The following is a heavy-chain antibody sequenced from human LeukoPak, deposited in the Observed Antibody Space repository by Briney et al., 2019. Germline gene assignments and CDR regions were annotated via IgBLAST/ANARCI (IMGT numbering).Heavy chain of an antibody. CDR1: GFTFSSCA. V-gene: IGHV3-23*01. CDR3: ARVGVTTVTTRWFDP. Sequence: PGGSLRLSCAASGFTFSSCAMSWVRQAPGKGLEWVSAISGSGGSTYYADSVKGRFTISRDNSKNTLYLQMNSLRAEDTAVYYCARVGVTTVTTRWFDPWGQGTLVTVSS. J-gene: IGHJ5*02. CDR2: ISGSGGST. D-gene: IGHD4-17*01.